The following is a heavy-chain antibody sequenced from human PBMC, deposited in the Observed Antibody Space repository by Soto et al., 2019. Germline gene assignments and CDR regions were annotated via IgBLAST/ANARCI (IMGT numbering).Heavy chain of an antibody. Sequence: QVQLQQWGAGLLKPSETLSLTCAVYGGSFSGYYWSWIRQPPGKGLEWIGEINHSGSTNYNPSLKSRVTISVDTSKNQCSLKLSSVTAADTAVYYCAGIAAAGYLRPPDYWGQGTLVTVSS. V-gene: IGHV4-34*01. J-gene: IGHJ4*02. CDR2: INHSGST. CDR3: AGIAAAGYLRPPDY. D-gene: IGHD6-13*01. CDR1: GGSFSGYY.